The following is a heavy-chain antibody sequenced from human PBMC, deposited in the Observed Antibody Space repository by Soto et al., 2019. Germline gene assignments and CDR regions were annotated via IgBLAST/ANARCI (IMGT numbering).Heavy chain of an antibody. Sequence: QLQLQESGPGLVRPSETLSLTCTVSGGSISSNIYSWGWIRQPPGKGLEWIGIVYYSGNTYYNPSLESRVTISVDTSNNQFSLKLTSVTAADTAVYYCARRPYYCSGGGCYPLFDYWGQGTQVTVPS. CDR1: GGSISSNIYS. D-gene: IGHD2-15*01. V-gene: IGHV4-39*01. CDR2: VYYSGNT. J-gene: IGHJ4*02. CDR3: ARRPYYCSGGGCYPLFDY.